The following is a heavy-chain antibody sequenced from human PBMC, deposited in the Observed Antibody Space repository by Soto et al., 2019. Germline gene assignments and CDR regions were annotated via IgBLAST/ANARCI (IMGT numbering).Heavy chain of an antibody. J-gene: IGHJ3*02. CDR1: GGSFSGYY. Sequence: SETLSLTCAVYGGSFSGYYWSWIRQPPGKGLEWIGEINHSGSTNYNPSLKSRVTISVDTSKNQFSLKLSSVTAADTAVYYCARGVASEYSGYDSKAFDIWGQGTMVTVSS. CDR3: ARGVASEYSGYDSKAFDI. D-gene: IGHD5-12*01. CDR2: INHSGST. V-gene: IGHV4-34*01.